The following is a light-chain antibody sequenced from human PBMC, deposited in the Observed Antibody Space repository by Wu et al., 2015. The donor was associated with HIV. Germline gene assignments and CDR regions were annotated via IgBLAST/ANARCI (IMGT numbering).Light chain of an antibody. J-gene: IGKJ5*01. CDR2: GAS. CDR3: QQPSNWPLT. Sequence: EIVLTQSPGTLSLSPGERATLSCRASQSVSSSYLAWYQQKPGQAPRLLIYGASSRATGIPDRFSGSGSGTDFTLTISSLEPEDFAVYYCQQPSNWPLTFGQGTRLEIK. V-gene: IGKV3D-20*02. CDR1: QSVSSSY.